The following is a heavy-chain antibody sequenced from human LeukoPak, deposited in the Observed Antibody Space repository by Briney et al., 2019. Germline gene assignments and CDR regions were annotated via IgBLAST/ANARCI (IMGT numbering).Heavy chain of an antibody. Sequence: SETLSLTGTGSGGSISSYYWSWIRQPPGKGLEWIGYIYHSGSTNDNPSLKSRVTITVDTSNNQFSLKLSSVAAADTAVYYCARAPRYYDILTGYATVVFDPWGQGTLVTVSS. V-gene: IGHV4-59*01. CDR3: ARAPRYYDILTGYATVVFDP. CDR2: IYHSGST. CDR1: GGSISSYY. J-gene: IGHJ5*02. D-gene: IGHD3-9*01.